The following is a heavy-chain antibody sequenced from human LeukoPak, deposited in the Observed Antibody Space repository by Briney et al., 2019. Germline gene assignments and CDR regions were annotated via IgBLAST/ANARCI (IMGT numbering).Heavy chain of an antibody. CDR2: INRDGSHK. D-gene: IGHD4-17*01. CDR1: GLNLSNFW. V-gene: IGHV3-7*05. Sequence: PGGSLRLSCAASGLNLSNFWMNWVRQAPGKGLEWVAIINRDGSHKEYVDSVKGRFTISRENAKNSLFLQMNSLRAEDTAVYFCARERTVTKVHDAFDMWGQGTMVTVSS. CDR3: ARERTVTKVHDAFDM. J-gene: IGHJ3*02.